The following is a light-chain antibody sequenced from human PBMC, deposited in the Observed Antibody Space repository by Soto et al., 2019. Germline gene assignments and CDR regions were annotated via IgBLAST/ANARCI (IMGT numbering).Light chain of an antibody. J-gene: IGLJ1*01. CDR3: SSYTSSSTLYV. CDR2: DVS. CDR1: SSDFGGYNY. V-gene: IGLV2-14*01. Sequence: QSALTQPASVSGSPGQSITISCTGTSSDFGGYNYDSWYQQHPGKAPKLMIYDVSNRPSGVSNRFSGSKSGNTASLTISGLQAEDEADYYCSSYTSSSTLYVFGTGTKFTVL.